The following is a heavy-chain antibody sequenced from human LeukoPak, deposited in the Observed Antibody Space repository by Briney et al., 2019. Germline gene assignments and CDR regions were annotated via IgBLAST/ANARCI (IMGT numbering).Heavy chain of an antibody. D-gene: IGHD5-18*01. J-gene: IGHJ4*02. Sequence: SETLSLTCTVSGGSISSGGYYWSWIRQHPGKGLEWIGYIYYSGSTYYNPSLKSRVTISVDTSKNQFSLKLSSVTAADSAVYYCARESVRGVDTTMVHYFDYWGQGILVTVSS. CDR1: GGSISSGGYY. CDR3: ARESVRGVDTTMVHYFDY. CDR2: IYYSGST. V-gene: IGHV4-31*03.